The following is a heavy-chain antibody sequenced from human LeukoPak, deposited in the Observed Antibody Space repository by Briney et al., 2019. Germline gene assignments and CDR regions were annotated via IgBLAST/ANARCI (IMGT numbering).Heavy chain of an antibody. V-gene: IGHV4-61*01. CDR1: GDSISSGSYY. CDR2: IYYSGST. J-gene: IGHJ4*02. CDR3: ARVSGYDWESFYDY. Sequence: PSETLSLTCTVSGDSISSGSYYWTWIRQPPGKGLEWIGYIYYSGSTNYNPSLKSRVTISVDTSKNQFSLKLNSVTAADTAVYYCARVSGYDWESFYDYWGQGTLVTVSS. D-gene: IGHD5-12*01.